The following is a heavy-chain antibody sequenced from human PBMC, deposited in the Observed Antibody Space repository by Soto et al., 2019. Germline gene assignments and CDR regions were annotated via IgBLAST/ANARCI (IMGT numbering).Heavy chain of an antibody. D-gene: IGHD6-25*01. CDR3: AKDLHSGGWVNWYSDL. Sequence: QVQLVESGGGVVPPGRSLRLSCAASGFTFSSYGMHWVRQAPGKGLEWVAIISYDASNKYYSDSVKGRFTISRDNSKNTLYLQMNSLRAEDTAVYYCAKDLHSGGWVNWYSDLWGRGTLVTVSS. V-gene: IGHV3-30*18. J-gene: IGHJ2*01. CDR1: GFTFSSYG. CDR2: ISYDASNK.